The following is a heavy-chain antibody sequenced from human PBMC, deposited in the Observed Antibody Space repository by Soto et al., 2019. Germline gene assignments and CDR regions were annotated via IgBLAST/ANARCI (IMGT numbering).Heavy chain of an antibody. D-gene: IGHD5-12*01. Sequence: GGSLRLSCAASGFSFSRYSINWVRQAPGKGLEWVSYISSSGTYKYYADSVKGRFTISRDNTNNSLHLQIHSLRVDDRPKYYLARVVDSGLKNCGMDSWGQGTTVTVSS. CDR1: GFSFSRYS. CDR2: ISSSGTYK. V-gene: IGHV3-21*01. CDR3: ARVVDSGLKNCGMDS. J-gene: IGHJ6*02.